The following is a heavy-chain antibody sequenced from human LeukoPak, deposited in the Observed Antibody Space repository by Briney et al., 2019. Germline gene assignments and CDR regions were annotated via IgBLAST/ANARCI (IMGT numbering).Heavy chain of an antibody. CDR2: IDGSSSHI. V-gene: IGHV3-21*01. J-gene: IGHJ1*01. CDR1: GFSFSNYV. CDR3: ARGYCGGDCYGD. Sequence: GGSLRLSCAASGFSFSNYVMNWVRQAPGKGLEWVSSIDGSSSHIYYADSVKGRFTISRDNTKSSLYLQMNSLRVEDMAVYYCARGYCGGDCYGDWGQGTLVTVSS. D-gene: IGHD2-21*02.